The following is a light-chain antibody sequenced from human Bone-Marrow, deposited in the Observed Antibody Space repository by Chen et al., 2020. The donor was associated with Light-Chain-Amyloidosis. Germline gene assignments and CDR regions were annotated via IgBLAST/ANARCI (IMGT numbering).Light chain of an antibody. V-gene: IGLV3-25*03. Sequence: SYELTQPPSVSVSPGQTARITCSGDALPKQDAYWYQQKPGQAPVLVISRDSERPSGIPERFSGSSSGTTATLTISGVQAEDEADYHCQSADSSGTYEVIFGGGTKLTVL. CDR2: RDS. J-gene: IGLJ2*01. CDR3: QSADSSGTYEVI. CDR1: ALPKQD.